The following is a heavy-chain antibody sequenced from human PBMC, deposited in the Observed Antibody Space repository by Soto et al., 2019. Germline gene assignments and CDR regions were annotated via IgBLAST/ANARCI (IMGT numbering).Heavy chain of an antibody. J-gene: IGHJ6*03. Sequence: PGGPLRLSCAASGFTFSSYGMHWVRQAPGKGLEWVAVISYDGSNKYYADSVKGRFTISRDNSKNTLYLQMNSLRAEDTAVYYCAKDSTAARPLYYYYYYMDVWGKGTTVTVSS. CDR1: GFTFSSYG. CDR2: ISYDGSNK. V-gene: IGHV3-30*18. CDR3: AKDSTAARPLYYYYYYMDV. D-gene: IGHD6-6*01.